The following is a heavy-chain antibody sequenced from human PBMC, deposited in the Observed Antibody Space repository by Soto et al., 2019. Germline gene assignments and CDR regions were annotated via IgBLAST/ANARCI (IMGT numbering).Heavy chain of an antibody. CDR3: ARVRGHSYGYVDY. CDR1: GYSSFSYYS. V-gene: IGHV3-48*01. J-gene: IGHJ4*02. D-gene: IGHD5-18*01. Sequence: EVQLVESGGGLVQPGGSLRLSCAASGYSSFSYYSMIWVRQAPGKGLEWVSFISGRGSPIYYADSVRGRFTISRDNAKNSLSLEMNNLRVEDTAVYYCARVRGHSYGYVDYWGQGTLVTVSS. CDR2: ISGRGSPI.